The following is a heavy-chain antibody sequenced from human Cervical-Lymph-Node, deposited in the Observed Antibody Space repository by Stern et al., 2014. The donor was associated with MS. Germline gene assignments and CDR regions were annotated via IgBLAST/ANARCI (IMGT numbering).Heavy chain of an antibody. Sequence: VQLVESGGGLVQPGGSLRLSCAASGFTFSDHYIDWVRQAPGKGLEWVGRIRSKAHRYTTAYAASVKGRFTTSRDDSKNTAYLQMNSLKAEDTAVYYCARIGPYYDSRGYSLDVFDIWGQGTVVTVSS. CDR2: IRSKAHRYTT. CDR3: ARIGPYYDSRGYSLDVFDI. V-gene: IGHV3-72*01. D-gene: IGHD3-22*01. CDR1: GFTFSDHY. J-gene: IGHJ3*02.